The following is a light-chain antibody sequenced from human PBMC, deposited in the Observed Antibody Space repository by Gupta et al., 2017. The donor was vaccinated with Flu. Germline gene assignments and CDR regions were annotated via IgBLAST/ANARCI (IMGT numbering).Light chain of an antibody. Sequence: DIQMTQSPSTLSASVGDSVTITCRASQSITSWLAWYQQKPGKAPKPLIYQASTLGSGVPSRFSGSGSGTEFTLTITSLQPDDFATYYCQQYSSYSTFGQGTKVE. V-gene: IGKV1-5*03. CDR3: QQYSSYST. CDR1: QSITSW. CDR2: QAS. J-gene: IGKJ1*01.